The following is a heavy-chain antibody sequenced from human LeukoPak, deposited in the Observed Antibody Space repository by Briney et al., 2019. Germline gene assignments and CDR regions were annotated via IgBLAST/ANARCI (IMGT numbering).Heavy chain of an antibody. J-gene: IGHJ5*02. Sequence: NPSETLFLTCTVSGGSISSYCWSWIRQPPGKGLEWIGYIYYSGSTNYNPSLKSRVTISVDTSKNQFSLKLSSVTAADTAVYYCARLAEEDWFDPWGQGTLVTVSS. CDR1: GGSISSYC. D-gene: IGHD6-19*01. CDR3: ARLAEEDWFDP. CDR2: IYYSGST. V-gene: IGHV4-59*08.